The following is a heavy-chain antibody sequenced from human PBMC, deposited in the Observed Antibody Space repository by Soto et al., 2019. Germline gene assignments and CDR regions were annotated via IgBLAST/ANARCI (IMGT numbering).Heavy chain of an antibody. J-gene: IGHJ6*02. CDR3: AHSRCGGDCGQSYSSHYYYGMDV. CDR1: GFSLNTGGLA. CDR2: IYWDDDK. V-gene: IGHV2-5*02. Sequence: QITLKESGPTLVKPTQTLTLTCTFSGFSLNTGGLAVGWIRQPPGKALEWLALIYWDDDKRYSPSLKSRLTITKDTSKNQVVLTMTNMDPVDTATYYCAHSRCGGDCGQSYSSHYYYGMDVWGQGTTVTVSS. D-gene: IGHD2-21*02.